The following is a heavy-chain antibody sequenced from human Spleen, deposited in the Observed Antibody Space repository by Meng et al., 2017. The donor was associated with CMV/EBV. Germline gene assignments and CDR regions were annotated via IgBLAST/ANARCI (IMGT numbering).Heavy chain of an antibody. CDR3: ARSRQQLDNWFDL. Sequence: ASVKVSCKASGYTFTSYYMHWVRQAPGQGLEWMGIINPSGGSTSYAQKFQGRVTMTRDTSISTAYMELSRLRSDDTAVYYCARSRQQLDNWFDLWGQGTLVTVSS. CDR2: INPSGGST. D-gene: IGHD6-13*01. CDR1: GYTFTSYY. J-gene: IGHJ5*02. V-gene: IGHV1-46*01.